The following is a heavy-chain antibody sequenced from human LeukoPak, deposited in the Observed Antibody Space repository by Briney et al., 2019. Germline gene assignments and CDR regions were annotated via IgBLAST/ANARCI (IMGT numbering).Heavy chain of an antibody. V-gene: IGHV3-23*01. J-gene: IGHJ4*02. D-gene: IGHD3-22*01. Sequence: PGGSLRLSCAASGFTFSSYVMSWVRQAPGKGLEWVSAISGSGGSTYYADSVKGRFTISRDNSKNTLYLQMNSLRAEDTAVYYCAKDPHDSSGYHYKPPDYWGQGTLVTVSS. CDR2: ISGSGGST. CDR1: GFTFSSYV. CDR3: AKDPHDSSGYHYKPPDY.